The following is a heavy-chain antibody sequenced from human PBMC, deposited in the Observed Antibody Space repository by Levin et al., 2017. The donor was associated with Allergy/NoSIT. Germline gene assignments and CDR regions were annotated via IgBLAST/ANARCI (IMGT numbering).Heavy chain of an antibody. CDR2: INHSGST. V-gene: IGHV4-34*01. CDR3: ARGTDCTNGVCSDKTGYYRIDY. D-gene: IGHD2-8*01. CDR1: GGSFSGYY. J-gene: IGHJ4*02. Sequence: PSETLSLTCAVYGGSFSGYYWSWIRQPPGKGLEWIGEINHSGSTNYNPSLKSRVTISVDTSKNQFSLKLSSVTAADTAVYYCARGTDCTNGVCSDKTGYYRIDYWGQGTLVTVSS.